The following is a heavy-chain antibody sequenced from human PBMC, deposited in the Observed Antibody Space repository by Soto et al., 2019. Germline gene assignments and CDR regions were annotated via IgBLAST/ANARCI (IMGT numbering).Heavy chain of an antibody. J-gene: IGHJ5*02. D-gene: IGHD3-3*01. CDR3: ARGQRFSDWFDP. Sequence: SETLSLTCTVSGASMSSYYWTWIRQPAGKGLEWIGRVYSSGGTHYSPSLKSRVIISLDTSKNQFSLRLLSVTDADTAVYFCARGQRFSDWFDPWGQGTLVTSPQ. CDR1: GASMSSYY. V-gene: IGHV4-4*07. CDR2: VYSSGGT.